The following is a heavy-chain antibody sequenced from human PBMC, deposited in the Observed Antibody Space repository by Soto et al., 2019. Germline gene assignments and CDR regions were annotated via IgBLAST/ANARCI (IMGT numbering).Heavy chain of an antibody. J-gene: IGHJ4*02. V-gene: IGHV4-61*01. CDR3: AREGPYSGSWYYFDY. D-gene: IGHD6-13*01. CDR2: INYSGRT. CDR1: GGSVSSGSYQ. Sequence: QVQLQESGPGLVKPSETLSLTCTVSGGSVSSGSYQWSWIRQPPGKGLEWIGNINYSGRTNHNPSLKSRVTISVDTSKNQFSLNLSSVIAADTAVYYCAREGPYSGSWYYFDYWGQGTLVTVSS.